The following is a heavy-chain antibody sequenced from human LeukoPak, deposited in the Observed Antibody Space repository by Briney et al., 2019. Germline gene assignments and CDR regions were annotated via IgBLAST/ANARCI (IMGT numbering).Heavy chain of an antibody. Sequence: GASVKVSCKASGGTFSSYAISWVRQAPGQGLEWMGRIIPILGIANYAQKFQGRVTITADKSTSTAYMELSRLRSDDTAVYYCARESTYGATGYYYYYMDVWGKGTTVTVSS. D-gene: IGHD1-26*01. CDR2: IIPILGIA. CDR1: GGTFSSYA. CDR3: ARESTYGATGYYYYYMDV. J-gene: IGHJ6*03. V-gene: IGHV1-69*04.